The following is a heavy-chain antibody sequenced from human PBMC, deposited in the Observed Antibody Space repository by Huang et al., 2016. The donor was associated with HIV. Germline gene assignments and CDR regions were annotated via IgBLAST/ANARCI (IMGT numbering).Heavy chain of an antibody. J-gene: IGHJ4*02. CDR2: IRQDESEK. V-gene: IGHV3-7*01. D-gene: IGHD7-27*01. CDR1: GFTFSAYW. Sequence: EVQLVESGGGLVQPGGSLRPSCAASGFTFSAYWMSWVRQAPGKGLGWVANIRQDESEKYYVDSVKGRFTISRDNAKNSLYLQMNSLRAEDTAVYYCATGLGSFDYWGQGSLVTVSS. CDR3: ATGLGSFDY.